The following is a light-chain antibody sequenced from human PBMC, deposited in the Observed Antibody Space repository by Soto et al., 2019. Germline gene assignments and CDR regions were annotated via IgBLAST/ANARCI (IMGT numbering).Light chain of an antibody. J-gene: IGKJ1*01. CDR3: HSYDKWPPGA. CDR1: QSVSTN. V-gene: IGKV3D-15*01. CDR2: DAS. Sequence: EIVVTQFPATLSESPGERVTLSCRASQSVSTNLAWYQQRPGEAPRLLIFDASARAVDIPGRFSGSGSGTEFTLTISSLQPEDFAVYFCHSYDKWPPGAFGQGTEVDIK.